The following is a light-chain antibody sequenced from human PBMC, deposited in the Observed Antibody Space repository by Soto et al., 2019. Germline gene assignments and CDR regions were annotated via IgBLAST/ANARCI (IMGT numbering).Light chain of an antibody. CDR1: PSVSSN. CDR3: QQYNGSPVT. J-gene: IGKJ5*01. Sequence: VITLSQSTLSVPPAQRATLSCRASPSVSSNLAWYQKKIGQAPRLPIYGASSRATGIPDRFSGSGSGTDFTLTISRLEPEDFAVYICQQYNGSPVTFGQGTRLEIK. CDR2: GAS. V-gene: IGKV3D-15*01.